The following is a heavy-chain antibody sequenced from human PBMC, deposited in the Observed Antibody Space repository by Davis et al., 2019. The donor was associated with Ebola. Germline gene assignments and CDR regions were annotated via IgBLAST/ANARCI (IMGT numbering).Heavy chain of an antibody. J-gene: IGHJ4*02. D-gene: IGHD2-15*01. CDR2: IRFYGTEK. Sequence: GGSLRLSCAASGFTFSRNGMHWVRQAPGKGLEWVAFIRFYGTEKYYADSVKGRFTISRDSSKNTLYLQMNSLRAEDTAVYFCARGGEDIVVVISSTLDYWGQGTLVTVSS. CDR3: ARGGEDIVVVISSTLDY. V-gene: IGHV3-30*02. CDR1: GFTFSRNG.